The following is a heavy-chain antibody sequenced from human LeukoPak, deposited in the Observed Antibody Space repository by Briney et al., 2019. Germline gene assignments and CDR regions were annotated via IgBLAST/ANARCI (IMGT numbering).Heavy chain of an antibody. J-gene: IGHJ6*02. V-gene: IGHV3-33*08. Sequence: GGSLRLSCAGSGFTFSTYEMNWVRQAPGKGLEWVAVIWYDGSNKYYADSVKGRFTISRDNSKNTLYLQMNSLRAEDTAVYYCARDWSYYGSGSYNYYYGMDVWGQGTTVTVSS. CDR1: GFTFSTYE. CDR3: ARDWSYYGSGSYNYYYGMDV. CDR2: IWYDGSNK. D-gene: IGHD3-10*01.